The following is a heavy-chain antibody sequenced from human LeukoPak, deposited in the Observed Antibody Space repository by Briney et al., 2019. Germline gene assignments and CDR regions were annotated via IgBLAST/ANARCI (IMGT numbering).Heavy chain of an antibody. D-gene: IGHD3-22*01. J-gene: IGHJ3*02. CDR1: GFTVSSNY. CDR3: AKDQMMVVVINAFDI. CDR2: LYSGGST. V-gene: IGHV3-53*01. Sequence: GGSLRLSCVASGFTVSSNYMSWVRQAPERGLEWVSVLYSGGSTNYADSVKGRFTISRDSSKNTVYLQMNSLRDEDTAIYYCAKDQMMVVVINAFDIWGQGTMVTVSS.